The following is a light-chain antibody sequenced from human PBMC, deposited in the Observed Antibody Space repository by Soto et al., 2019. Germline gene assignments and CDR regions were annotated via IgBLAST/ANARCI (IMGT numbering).Light chain of an antibody. V-gene: IGLV1-47*01. J-gene: IGLJ1*01. CDR3: AAWDDSLSGSV. CDR1: SFNIASNY. Sequence: QSVVTQPPSASGTPGQWVTISCSGSSFNIASNYVYWYQQFPGTAPKLLIYRTNQRPSGVPDRFSGSKSGTSASLAISGLRSEDEADYYCAAWDDSLSGSVFGTGTKV. CDR2: RTN.